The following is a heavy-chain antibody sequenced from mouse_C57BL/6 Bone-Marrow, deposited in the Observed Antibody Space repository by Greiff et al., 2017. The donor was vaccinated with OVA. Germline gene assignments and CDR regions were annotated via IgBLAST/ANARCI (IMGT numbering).Heavy chain of an antibody. D-gene: IGHD2-1*01. Sequence: QVQLQQPGAELVKPGASVKLSCKASGYTFTSYWMHWVKQRPGQGLEWIGMIHPNSGSTNYNEKFNSKATLTVDKSSSTAYMQLSSLTSEDTAVYYCARGGGNYEDFYFDYWGQGTTLTVSS. V-gene: IGHV1-64*01. J-gene: IGHJ2*01. CDR2: IHPNSGST. CDR3: ARGGGNYEDFYFDY. CDR1: GYTFTSYW.